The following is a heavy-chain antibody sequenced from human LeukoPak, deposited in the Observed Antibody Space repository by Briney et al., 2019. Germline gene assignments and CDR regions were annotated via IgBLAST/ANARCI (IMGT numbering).Heavy chain of an antibody. V-gene: IGHV3-21*01. J-gene: IGHJ3*02. CDR1: GFTFSSYS. CDR2: ISSSSSYI. Sequence: GGSLRLSCAASGFTFSSYSMNWVRQAPGKGLEWVSSISSSSSYIYYADSVKGRFTISRDNAKNSLYLQMNSLRAEDTAVYYCAREIIDIVLMVYAIGGNAFDIWGQGTMVTVSS. CDR3: AREIIDIVLMVYAIGGNAFDI. D-gene: IGHD2-8*01.